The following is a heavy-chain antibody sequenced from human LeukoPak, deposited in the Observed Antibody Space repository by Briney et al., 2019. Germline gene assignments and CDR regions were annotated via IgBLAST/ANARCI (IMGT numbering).Heavy chain of an antibody. CDR3: AKDVTHGSGSYWPQYFDY. D-gene: IGHD3-10*01. J-gene: IGHJ4*02. Sequence: GGSLRLSCAASGFTFSSYWMSWVRQAPGKGLEWVANIKQDGSGKYYVDSVKGRFTISRDNAKNSLYLQMNSLRAEDTAVYYCAKDVTHGSGSYWPQYFDYWGQGTLVTVSS. CDR1: GFTFSSYW. CDR2: IKQDGSGK. V-gene: IGHV3-7*01.